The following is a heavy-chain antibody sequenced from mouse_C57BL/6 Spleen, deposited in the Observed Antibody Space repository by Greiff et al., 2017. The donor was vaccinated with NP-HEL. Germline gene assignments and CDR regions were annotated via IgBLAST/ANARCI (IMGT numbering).Heavy chain of an antibody. V-gene: IGHV10-3*01. CDR2: IRSKSSNYAT. D-gene: IGHD2-3*01. Sequence: EVHLVESGGGLVQPKGSLKLSCAASGFTFNTYAMHWVRQAPGKGLEWVARIRSKSSNYATYYADSVKDRFTISRDDSQSMLYLQMNNLKAEDTAMYYCVRERRVDGYFDYWGQGTTLTVSS. J-gene: IGHJ2*01. CDR3: VRERRVDGYFDY. CDR1: GFTFNTYA.